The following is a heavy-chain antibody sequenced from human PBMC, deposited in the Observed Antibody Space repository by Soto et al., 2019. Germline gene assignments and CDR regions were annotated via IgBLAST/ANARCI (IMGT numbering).Heavy chain of an antibody. J-gene: IGHJ3*02. V-gene: IGHV3-7*03. CDR2: IKQDGSEK. CDR3: ARDPQANWGSGAFDI. CDR1: GFTFSSYW. D-gene: IGHD7-27*01. Sequence: GGSLRLSCAASGFTFSSYWMSWVRQAPGKGLEWVANIKQDGSEKYYVDSVKGRFTISRDNAKNSLYLQMNSLRAEDTAVYYCARDPQANWGSGAFDIWGQGTMVTVSS.